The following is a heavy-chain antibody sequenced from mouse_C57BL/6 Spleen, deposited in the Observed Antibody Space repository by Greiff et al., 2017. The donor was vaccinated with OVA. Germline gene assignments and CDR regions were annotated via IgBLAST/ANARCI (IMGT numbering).Heavy chain of an antibody. CDR2: ISNDGSN. Sequence: EVKLVESGPGLVKPSQSLSLTCSVTGYSITSGYYWNWIRQFPGNKLEWMGYISNDGSNNYNPSLKNRISITRDTSKNQFFLKLNSVTTEDTATYYCARGSGSSYAMDYWGQGTSVTVSS. V-gene: IGHV3-6*01. CDR3: ARGSGSSYAMDY. J-gene: IGHJ4*01. CDR1: GYSITSGYY. D-gene: IGHD1-1*01.